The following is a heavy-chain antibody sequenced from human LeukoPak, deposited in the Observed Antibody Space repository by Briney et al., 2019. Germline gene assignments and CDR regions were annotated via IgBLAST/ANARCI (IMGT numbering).Heavy chain of an antibody. CDR3: ARVGEWFGEFDLDY. D-gene: IGHD3-10*01. J-gene: IGHJ4*02. CDR1: GGSISSYY. Sequence: SETLSLTCTVSGGSISSYYWSWIRQPPGKGLEWIGYIYYSGSTNYNPSLKSRVTISVDTSKNQFSLKLSSVTAADTAVYYCARVGEWFGEFDLDYWGQGTLVTVSS. CDR2: IYYSGST. V-gene: IGHV4-59*01.